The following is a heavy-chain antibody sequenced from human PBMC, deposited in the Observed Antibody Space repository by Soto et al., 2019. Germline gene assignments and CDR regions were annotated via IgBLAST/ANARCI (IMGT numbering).Heavy chain of an antibody. Sequence: EVQLLASGGGLVQPGGSLRLSCAASGFTFSSYAMSWVRQAPGKGLEWVSAISGSGGSTYYADSVKGRFTISRDNSKNTLYLQMNSLRAEDTAVYYCAKSYTSYYYYYYYMDVWGKGTTVTVSS. CDR2: ISGSGGST. CDR1: GFTFSSYA. CDR3: AKSYTSYYYYYYYMDV. V-gene: IGHV3-23*01. D-gene: IGHD1-20*01. J-gene: IGHJ6*03.